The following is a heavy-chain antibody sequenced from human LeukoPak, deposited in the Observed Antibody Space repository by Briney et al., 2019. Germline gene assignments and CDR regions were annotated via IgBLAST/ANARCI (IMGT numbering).Heavy chain of an antibody. CDR3: ARAPRLFGDTSGYSPTFFDY. CDR1: GFTFSSYG. D-gene: IGHD3-22*01. J-gene: IGHJ4*02. V-gene: IGHV3-33*01. Sequence: GGSLRLSCAASGFTFSSYGMHWVRQAPGKGLEWVAVIWYDGSNKYYADSVKGRFTISRDNSKNTLYLQMNSLRAEDTAVYYCARAPRLFGDTSGYSPTFFDYWGQGTPVTVSS. CDR2: IWYDGSNK.